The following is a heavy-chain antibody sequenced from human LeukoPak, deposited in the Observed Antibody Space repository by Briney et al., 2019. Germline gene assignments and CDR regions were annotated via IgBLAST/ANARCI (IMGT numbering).Heavy chain of an antibody. Sequence: KPSETLSLTCTVSGGSISSYYWSWIRQPPGKGLEWIGYIYYSGSTNYNPSLKSRVTISVDTSKNQFSLTLSSVTAADTAVYYCARSAHSGSYSPFDYWGQGTLVTVSS. CDR3: ARSAHSGSYSPFDY. CDR1: GGSISSYY. CDR2: IYYSGST. J-gene: IGHJ4*02. V-gene: IGHV4-59*01. D-gene: IGHD1-26*01.